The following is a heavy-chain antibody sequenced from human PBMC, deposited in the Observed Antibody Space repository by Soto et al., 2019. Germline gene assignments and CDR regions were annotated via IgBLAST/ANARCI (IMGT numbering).Heavy chain of an antibody. CDR3: ARDAQRGYSGYDQTGRFDY. CDR1: GYTFTSYG. J-gene: IGHJ4*02. Sequence: ASVKVSCKASGYTFTSYGIIWVRQAPGQGLEWMGWISAYNGNTNYAQKLQGRVTMTTDTSTSTAYMELRSLRSDDTAVYYCARDAQRGYSGYDQTGRFDYWGQGTLVTVSS. D-gene: IGHD5-12*01. V-gene: IGHV1-18*01. CDR2: ISAYNGNT.